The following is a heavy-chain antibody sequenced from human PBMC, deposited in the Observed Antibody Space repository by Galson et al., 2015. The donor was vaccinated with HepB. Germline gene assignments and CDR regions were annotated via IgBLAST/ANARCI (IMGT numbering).Heavy chain of an antibody. CDR3: ARARIQLWLRASYYYYMDV. Sequence: SLRLSCAASGFTFSSYWMSWVRQAPGKGLEWVANIKQDGSEKYYVDSVKGRFTISRDNAKNSLYLQMNSLRAEDTAVYYCARARIQLWLRASYYYYMDVWGKGTTVTVSS. D-gene: IGHD5-18*01. CDR2: IKQDGSEK. V-gene: IGHV3-7*03. CDR1: GFTFSSYW. J-gene: IGHJ6*03.